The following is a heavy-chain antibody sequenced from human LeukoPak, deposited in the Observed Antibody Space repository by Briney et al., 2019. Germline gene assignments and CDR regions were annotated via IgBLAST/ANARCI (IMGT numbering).Heavy chain of an antibody. CDR2: INHSGNT. V-gene: IGHV4-4*02. CDR1: GGSISGNNW. Sequence: SETLSLTCAVSGGSISGNNWWNWVRQPPGKGLEWIGEINHSGNTNYNPSLKSRVTISIDTSKNQFSLKLSSVTAADTAIYYCARPFLRFSSGWHFDYWGQGILVTVSS. CDR3: ARPFLRFSSGWHFDY. J-gene: IGHJ4*02. D-gene: IGHD6-19*01.